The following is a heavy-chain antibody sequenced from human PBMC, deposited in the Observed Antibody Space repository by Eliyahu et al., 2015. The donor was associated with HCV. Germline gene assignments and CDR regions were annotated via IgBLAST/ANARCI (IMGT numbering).Heavy chain of an antibody. J-gene: IGHJ5*02. D-gene: IGHD5-18*01. CDR3: ARQAMVNGRFDP. CDR1: GDSISSSSFY. CDR2: VYFGGRA. Sequence: QLQLQESGPGLVKPSEALSLTCTVSGDSISSSSFYWGWLRQSPGKPLEWIGNVYFGGRAYYNPSLKSRVTISVDTSRSQFSLRLTSVTAADTATYYCARQAMVNGRFDPWGLGTRVTVSS. V-gene: IGHV4-39*01.